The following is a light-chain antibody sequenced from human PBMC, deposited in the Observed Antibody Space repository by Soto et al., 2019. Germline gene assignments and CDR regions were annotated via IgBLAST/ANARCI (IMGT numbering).Light chain of an antibody. J-gene: IGKJ4*01. V-gene: IGKV3-11*01. Sequence: EIVLTQSPATLSLSPGERATLACRSSQSVSSSLAWYQQKPVQAPRLLIYDASNRATGIPARFSGSGSGTDFTLTISSLEPEDCAVYYCQQRSNWPSTFGGGTKVEIK. CDR1: QSVSSS. CDR3: QQRSNWPST. CDR2: DAS.